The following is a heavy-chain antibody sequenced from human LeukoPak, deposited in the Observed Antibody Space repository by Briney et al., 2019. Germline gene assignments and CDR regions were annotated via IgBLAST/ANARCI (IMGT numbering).Heavy chain of an antibody. D-gene: IGHD3-16*01. J-gene: IGHJ5*02. Sequence: GGSLRLSCTASGFTFSDYYMSWIRQAPGKGLEWLSYISTSGGSVSYVDYVKGRFTISRDNAKNLVYLQIDSLRAEDTAMYYCARHRQFRLHDPWGQGILVPVSS. CDR1: GFTFSDYY. V-gene: IGHV3-11*01. CDR3: ARHRQFRLHDP. CDR2: ISTSGGSV.